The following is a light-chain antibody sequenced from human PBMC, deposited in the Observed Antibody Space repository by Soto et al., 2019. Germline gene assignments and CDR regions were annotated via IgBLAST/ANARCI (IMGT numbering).Light chain of an antibody. Sequence: QSVLTQPASVSGSPGQSITISCTGTSSDVGDYDYVSWYQHHPGKAPKLMIYDVSNRPSGVSNRFSGSKSGNTASLTISGLQAEDEADYYCSSYGGSFYVVGTGTKVTVL. V-gene: IGLV2-14*03. CDR3: SSYGGSFYV. J-gene: IGLJ1*01. CDR1: SSDVGDYDY. CDR2: DVS.